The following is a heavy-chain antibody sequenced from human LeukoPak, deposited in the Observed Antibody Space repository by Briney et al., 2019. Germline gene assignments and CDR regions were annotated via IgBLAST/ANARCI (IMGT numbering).Heavy chain of an antibody. Sequence: ASVKGSCKAAGYTFTGYYMHWVLQAPGQGLERMGWINPNSGGTNYAQKFQGRVTMTRDTSISTAYMELSRLRSDDTAVHYCARAHPANWFDPWGQGTLVTVSS. J-gene: IGHJ5*02. V-gene: IGHV1-2*02. CDR1: GYTFTGYY. CDR3: ARAHPANWFDP. CDR2: INPNSGGT. D-gene: IGHD2-15*01.